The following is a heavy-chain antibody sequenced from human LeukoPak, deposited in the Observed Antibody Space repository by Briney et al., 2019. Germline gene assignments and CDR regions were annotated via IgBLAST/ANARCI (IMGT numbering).Heavy chain of an antibody. J-gene: IGHJ4*02. Sequence: ASVKVSCKASGYTFTGYYMHWVRQAPGQGLEWMGWISAYNGNTNYAQKLQGRVTMTTDTSTSTAYMELRSLRSDDTAVYYCARERAHFDYWGQGTLVTVSS. CDR3: ARERAHFDY. V-gene: IGHV1-18*04. CDR1: GYTFTGYY. CDR2: ISAYNGNT.